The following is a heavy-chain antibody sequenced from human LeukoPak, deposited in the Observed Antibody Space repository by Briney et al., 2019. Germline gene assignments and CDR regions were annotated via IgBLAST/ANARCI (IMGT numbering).Heavy chain of an antibody. V-gene: IGHV4-59*12. CDR3: ARAKETYYYDSSGYNVAFDI. CDR1: GGSISSYY. D-gene: IGHD3-22*01. Sequence: SETLSLTCTVSGGSISSYYWSWIRQPPGKGLEWIGYIYYSGTTNYNPSLKSRVTISVDTSKNQFSLKLSSVTAADTAVYYCARAKETYYYDSSGYNVAFDIWGQGTMVTVSS. J-gene: IGHJ3*02. CDR2: IYYSGTT.